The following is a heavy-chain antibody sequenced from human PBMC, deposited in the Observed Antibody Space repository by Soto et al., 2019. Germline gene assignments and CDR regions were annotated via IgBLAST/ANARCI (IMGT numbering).Heavy chain of an antibody. J-gene: IGHJ4*02. D-gene: IGHD4-17*01. CDR1: GGSFSGYY. CDR3: ARLGEIRSNFRGDYVSDY. CDR2: INHSGST. Sequence: SETLSLTCAVYGGSFSGYYWSWIRQPPGKGLEWIGEINHSGSTNYNPSLKSRVTISVDTSKNQFSLKLSSVTAADTTVYYCARLGEIRSNFRGDYVSDYWGQGTLVTVSS. V-gene: IGHV4-34*01.